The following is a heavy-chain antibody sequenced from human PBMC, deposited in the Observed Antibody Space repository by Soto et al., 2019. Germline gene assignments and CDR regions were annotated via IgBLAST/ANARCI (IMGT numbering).Heavy chain of an antibody. CDR1: GYTFTTYY. V-gene: IGHV1-46*01. CDR2: INPGIGST. D-gene: IGHD2-8*01. Sequence: GASVKVSCKASGYTFTTYYIHWVRQAPGQGLEWMAIINPGIGSTSNAQKFQGRVTLTRDTSTSTVYMELSSLTSEDTAVYYCARESQGIKMGQDYWGQGTLVTVSS. J-gene: IGHJ4*02. CDR3: ARESQGIKMGQDY.